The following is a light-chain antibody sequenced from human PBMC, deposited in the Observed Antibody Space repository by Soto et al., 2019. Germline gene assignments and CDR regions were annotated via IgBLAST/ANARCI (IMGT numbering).Light chain of an antibody. J-gene: IGLJ2*01. CDR2: DVN. V-gene: IGLV2-14*01. Sequence: QPASVSGSPGQSITISCTGTSSDVGHYNYVSWYQQYPGKAPKLMIYDVNTRPSGVSNRFSGSKSGNTASLTISGLQAEDEADYYCCSYTSSSTRIFGGGTQLTVL. CDR1: SSDVGHYNY. CDR3: CSYTSSSTRI.